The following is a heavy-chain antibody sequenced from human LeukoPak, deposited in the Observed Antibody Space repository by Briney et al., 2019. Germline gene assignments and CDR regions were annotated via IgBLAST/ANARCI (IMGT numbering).Heavy chain of an antibody. D-gene: IGHD5-18*01. V-gene: IGHV4-61*02. CDR3: ARESGYSYGYLPQVFFDY. CDR1: GGPISSGSYY. J-gene: IGHJ4*02. Sequence: SETLSLTCTVSGGPISSGSYYWSWIRQPAGKGLEWIGRIYTSGSTNYNPSLKSRVTISVDTSKNQFSLKLSSVTAADTAVYYCARESGYSYGYLPQVFFDYWGQGTLVTVSS. CDR2: IYTSGST.